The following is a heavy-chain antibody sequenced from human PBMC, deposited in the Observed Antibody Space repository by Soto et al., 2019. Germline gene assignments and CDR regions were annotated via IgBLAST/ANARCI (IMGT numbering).Heavy chain of an antibody. CDR2: INHSGST. V-gene: IGHV4-34*01. CDR1: GGSFSGYY. CDR3: ALRGDCSGGSCYAEADY. D-gene: IGHD2-15*01. J-gene: IGHJ4*02. Sequence: PSETLSLTCAVYGGSFSGYYWSWIRQPPGKGLEWIGEINHSGSTNYNPSLKSRVTISVDTSKNQFSLKLSSVTAADTAVYYCALRGDCSGGSCYAEADYWGQGTRVTVSS.